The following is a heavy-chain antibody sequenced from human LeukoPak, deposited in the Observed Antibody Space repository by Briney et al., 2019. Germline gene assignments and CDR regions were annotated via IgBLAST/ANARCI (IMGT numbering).Heavy chain of an antibody. J-gene: IGHJ4*02. Sequence: GGSLRLSCAASGFTFSDYYMSWIRQAPGKGLEWVSYISSSGSTIYYADSVKGRFTISRDNAKNSLYLQMNSLRAEDTAVYYCAKEGFPKGELVVVAATSDYFDYWGQGTLVTVSS. V-gene: IGHV3-11*04. CDR2: ISSSGSTI. CDR3: AKEGFPKGELVVVAATSDYFDY. D-gene: IGHD2-15*01. CDR1: GFTFSDYY.